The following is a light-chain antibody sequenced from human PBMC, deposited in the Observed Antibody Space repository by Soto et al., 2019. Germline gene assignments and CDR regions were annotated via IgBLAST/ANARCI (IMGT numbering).Light chain of an antibody. J-gene: IGLJ2*01. CDR3: SSYTSSSTPV. CDR2: ANT. Sequence: QAVVTQPPSVSGAPGQRVTISCTGSSSNIGAGYDVHWYQQVPGTAPKLLIYANTNRPSGVPDRFSGSKSGTSASLAITGLQAEDEADYYCSSYTSSSTPVFGGGTKLTVL. V-gene: IGLV1-40*01. CDR1: SSNIGAGYD.